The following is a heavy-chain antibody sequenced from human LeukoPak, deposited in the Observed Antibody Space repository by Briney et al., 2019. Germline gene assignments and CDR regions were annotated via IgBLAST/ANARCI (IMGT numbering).Heavy chain of an antibody. CDR1: GGSISSGDHY. CDR2: IYYSGST. V-gene: IGHV4-30-4*08. CDR3: ARQLTYYYDSSGYLF. J-gene: IGHJ4*02. Sequence: KPSQTLSLTCTVSGGSISSGDHYWSWIRQPPGKGLEWIGYIYYSGSTYYNPSLKSRVTISVDTSKNQFSLKLSSVTAADTAVYYCARQLTYYYDSSGYLFWGQGTLVTVSS. D-gene: IGHD3-22*01.